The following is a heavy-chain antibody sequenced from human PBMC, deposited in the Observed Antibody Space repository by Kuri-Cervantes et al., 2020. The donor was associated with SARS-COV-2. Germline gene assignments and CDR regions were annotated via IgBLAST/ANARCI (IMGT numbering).Heavy chain of an antibody. Sequence: GESLKISCAASGFTFSSYDMHWVRQATGKGLEWVSAIGTAGDTYYPGSVKGRFTISRENAKNSLYLQVNSLRAGDTAVYYCARDGQYYYDSSGYYSDWYFDLWGRGTLVTVSS. V-gene: IGHV3-13*04. D-gene: IGHD3-22*01. CDR1: GFTFSSYD. CDR2: IGTAGDT. CDR3: ARDGQYYYDSSGYYSDWYFDL. J-gene: IGHJ2*01.